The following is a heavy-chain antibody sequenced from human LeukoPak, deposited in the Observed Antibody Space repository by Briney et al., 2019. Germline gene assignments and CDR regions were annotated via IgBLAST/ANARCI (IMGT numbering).Heavy chain of an antibody. Sequence: GGSLRLSCAASEFSVGSNYMTWVRQAPGKGLEWVSLIYSVGSTYYADSVKGRFTISRDNAKNSLYLQMNSLRAEDTAVYYCARAYGGNYDYYYYYYMDVWGKGTTVTISS. J-gene: IGHJ6*03. CDR2: IYSVGST. CDR3: ARAYGGNYDYYYYYYMDV. D-gene: IGHD4-23*01. CDR1: EFSVGSNY. V-gene: IGHV3-66*01.